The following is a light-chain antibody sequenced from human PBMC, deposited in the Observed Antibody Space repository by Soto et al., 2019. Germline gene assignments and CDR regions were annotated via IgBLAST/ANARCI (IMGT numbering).Light chain of an antibody. CDR2: KAS. J-gene: IGKJ1*01. V-gene: IGKV1-5*03. Sequence: DIQMTQSPSTLSASVGDRVTITCRASQSISGWLAWYQQRPGKAPKLLIYKASSLESGVPSRFSGSGSGKEFTLTISSLQPDDFATYYCQQYNTYSRTFGPGTKVEFK. CDR1: QSISGW. CDR3: QQYNTYSRT.